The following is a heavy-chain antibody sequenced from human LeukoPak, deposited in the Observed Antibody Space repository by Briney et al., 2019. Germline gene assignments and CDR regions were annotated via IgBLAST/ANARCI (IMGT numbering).Heavy chain of an antibody. V-gene: IGHV7-4-1*02. Sequence: ASVKVSCNASGYTFTSYAMNWVRQAPGQGLEWMGWINTNTGNPTYAQGFTGRFVFSLDTSVSTAYLQISSLKAEDTAVYYCAREQGYCSSTSCYIPDAFDIWGQGTMVTVSS. D-gene: IGHD2-2*02. CDR3: AREQGYCSSTSCYIPDAFDI. CDR2: INTNTGNP. J-gene: IGHJ3*02. CDR1: GYTFTSYA.